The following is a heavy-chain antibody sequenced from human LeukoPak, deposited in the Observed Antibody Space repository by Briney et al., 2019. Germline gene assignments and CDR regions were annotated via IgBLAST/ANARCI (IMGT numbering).Heavy chain of an antibody. CDR2: IYTSGST. V-gene: IGHV4-4*07. D-gene: IGHD7-27*01. Sequence: SETLCLTCTVSGGSISSYYWSWNRQPAGKGLEWIGRIYTSGSTNYNPSLKSRVTMSVDTSKNQFSLKLSSVTAADTAVYYCASKIPSGEDDAFDIWGQGTMVTVSS. CDR1: GGSISSYY. CDR3: ASKIPSGEDDAFDI. J-gene: IGHJ3*02.